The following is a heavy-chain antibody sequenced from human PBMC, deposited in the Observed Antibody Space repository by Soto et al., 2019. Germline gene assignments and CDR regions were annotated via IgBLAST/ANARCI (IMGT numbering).Heavy chain of an antibody. V-gene: IGHV3-9*01. CDR1: GFTFDDYA. J-gene: IGHJ6*03. Sequence: GGSLRLSCAASGFTFDDYAMHWVRQAPGKGLEWVSGISWNSGSIGYADSVKGRFTISRDNAKNSLYLQMNSLRAEDTALYYCAKDLAAAGTHYYYYMDVWGKGTTVTVSS. CDR3: AKDLAAAGTHYYYYMDV. CDR2: ISWNSGSI. D-gene: IGHD6-13*01.